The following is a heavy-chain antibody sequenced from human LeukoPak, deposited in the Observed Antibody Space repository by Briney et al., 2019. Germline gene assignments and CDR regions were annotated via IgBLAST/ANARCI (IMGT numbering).Heavy chain of an antibody. J-gene: IGHJ4*02. V-gene: IGHV3-20*01. Sequence: GGFLRLSCAASGFTFDDYGMSWVRQAPGKGLEWVSGINWNGGSTGYADSVKGRFTISRDNAKNSLYLQMNSLRAEDTALYHCARVGKWNTSYWGQGTLVTVSS. D-gene: IGHD1-20*01. CDR2: INWNGGST. CDR1: GFTFDDYG. CDR3: ARVGKWNTSY.